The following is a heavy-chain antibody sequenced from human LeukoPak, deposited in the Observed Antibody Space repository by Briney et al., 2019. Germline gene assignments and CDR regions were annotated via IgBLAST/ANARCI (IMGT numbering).Heavy chain of an antibody. Sequence: SVKVSCKASGFTFTSSAVQWVRQARGQRLEWIGWIVVGSGNTNYAQKFQERVTITRDMSTSTAYMELSSLRSEDTAVYYCAADPGEPGAFDIWGQGTMVTVSS. CDR2: IVVGSGNT. CDR3: AADPGEPGAFDI. D-gene: IGHD7-27*01. CDR1: GFTFTSSA. J-gene: IGHJ3*02. V-gene: IGHV1-58*01.